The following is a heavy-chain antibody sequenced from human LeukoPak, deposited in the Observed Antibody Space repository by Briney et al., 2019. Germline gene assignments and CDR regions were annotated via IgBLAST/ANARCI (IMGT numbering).Heavy chain of an antibody. Sequence: PSETLSLTCTVSGGSISSGSYYWSWIRQPAGKGLEWIGRIYTSGSTNYNPSLKSRVTISVDTSKNQFSLKLSSVTAADTAVYYCARTLNWGSFDYWGQGTLVTVSS. CDR2: IYTSGST. D-gene: IGHD7-27*01. CDR3: ARTLNWGSFDY. V-gene: IGHV4-61*02. J-gene: IGHJ4*02. CDR1: GGSISSGSYY.